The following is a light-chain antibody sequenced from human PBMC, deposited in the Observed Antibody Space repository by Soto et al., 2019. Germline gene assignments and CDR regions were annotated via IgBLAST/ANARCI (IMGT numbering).Light chain of an antibody. J-gene: IGLJ2*01. CDR1: SSDVGGYNY. CDR2: EVN. Sequence: QSALTQPPSASGSPGQSVAISCTGTSSDVGGYNYVSWYQQHPGKAPKLMIYEVNKRPSGVPDRFSGSKSGNTASLTVSRLQAEDEADYYCSSYVGSNNLGVFGGGTKLT. V-gene: IGLV2-8*01. CDR3: SSYVGSNNLGV.